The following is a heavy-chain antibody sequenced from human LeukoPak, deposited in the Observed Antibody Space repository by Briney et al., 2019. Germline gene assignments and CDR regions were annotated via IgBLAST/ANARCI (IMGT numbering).Heavy chain of an antibody. V-gene: IGHV3-30*02. CDR2: IRYDGTGK. CDR1: GFTFSSYA. CDR3: AKDVGQWLVTNVFHM. J-gene: IGHJ3*02. Sequence: PGGSLRLSCAASGFTFSSYAMHWVRQAPGKGLDWVAYIRYDGTGKYYADSVKGRFTISRDNSKNTVYLQMNSLRSEDTAVYYCAKDVGQWLVTNVFHMWGQGTMVTVSS. D-gene: IGHD6-19*01.